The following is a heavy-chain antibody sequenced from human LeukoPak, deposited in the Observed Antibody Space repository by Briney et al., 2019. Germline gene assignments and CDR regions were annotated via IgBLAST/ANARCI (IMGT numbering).Heavy chain of an antibody. Sequence: SVKVSCKTSGGTFNNYAISWVRQAPGQGLERMGRVVPMFGIRNYPQTFRGRVNITADKATNTVYMELRSLRAEDTAIYYCATEPSRSYSFDHLDFWGLGTPVTVSS. CDR2: VVPMFGIR. J-gene: IGHJ4*02. D-gene: IGHD5-12*01. CDR3: ATEPSRSYSFDHLDF. V-gene: IGHV1-69*04. CDR1: GGTFNNYA.